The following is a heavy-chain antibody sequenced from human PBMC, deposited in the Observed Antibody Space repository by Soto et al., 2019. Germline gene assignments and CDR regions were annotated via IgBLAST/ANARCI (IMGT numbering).Heavy chain of an antibody. Sequence: GGSLRLSCAASGFTVSKTYMTWVRQAPGKGLEWVSVLYSGGTTYYLDSVKGRFTVSRDNSKNTLYLQMNSLRAEDTAIYYCTRGWQFDGNWGQGTLVTVSS. CDR3: TRGWQFDGN. CDR1: GFTVSKTY. V-gene: IGHV3-66*01. CDR2: LYSGGTT. J-gene: IGHJ4*02. D-gene: IGHD3-10*01.